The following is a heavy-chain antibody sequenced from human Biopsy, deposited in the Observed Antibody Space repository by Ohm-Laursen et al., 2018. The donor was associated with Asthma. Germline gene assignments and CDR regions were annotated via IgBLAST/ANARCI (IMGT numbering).Heavy chain of an antibody. Sequence: GASVKVSCKASGGTFNYAITWVRQAPGQGLEWMGGIIPIFGTTNYAQKFKGRVTITADESSSTAYMELSSLRSEDTAVYYCASETGHSNGSGSEYYFDYWGLGTLVTVSS. CDR2: IIPIFGTT. CDR1: GGTFNYA. V-gene: IGHV1-69*13. D-gene: IGHD3-10*01. CDR3: ASETGHSNGSGSEYYFDY. J-gene: IGHJ4*02.